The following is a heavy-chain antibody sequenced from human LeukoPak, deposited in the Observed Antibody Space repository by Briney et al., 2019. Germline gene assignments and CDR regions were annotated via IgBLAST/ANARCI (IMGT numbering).Heavy chain of an antibody. CDR2: ISYDGSKK. D-gene: IGHD4-17*01. Sequence: GGSLRLSCAASEFTFSSYGMHWVRQAPGKGLEWVAVISYDGSKKYHVDSVKGRVTISRDNSKNTLYLQMNSLRAEDTAVYYCAKGARDDYGDYFSWFDPWGQGTLVTVSS. CDR3: AKGARDDYGDYFSWFDP. V-gene: IGHV3-30*18. CDR1: EFTFSSYG. J-gene: IGHJ5*02.